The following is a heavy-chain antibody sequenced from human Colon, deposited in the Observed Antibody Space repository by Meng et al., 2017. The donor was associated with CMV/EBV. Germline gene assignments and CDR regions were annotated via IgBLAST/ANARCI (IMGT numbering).Heavy chain of an antibody. CDR1: GFSFGEYY. CDR2: ISGPSSTI. Sequence: GESLKISCAASGFSFGEYYMSWIRQAPGKGLEWIAYISGPSSTIYYADSVKGRFTISRDNAKNTVYLQMNSLRAEDTAVYYCARDRLIGSGTGGLDVWGQGTTVTVSS. V-gene: IGHV3-11*04. J-gene: IGHJ6*02. CDR3: ARDRLIGSGTGGLDV. D-gene: IGHD3-10*01.